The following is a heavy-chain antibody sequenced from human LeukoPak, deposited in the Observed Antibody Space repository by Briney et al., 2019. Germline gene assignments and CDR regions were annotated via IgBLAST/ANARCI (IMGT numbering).Heavy chain of an antibody. V-gene: IGHV4-59*01. CDR2: IQYRGNA. D-gene: IGHD4-17*01. J-gene: IGHJ4*02. CDR3: ARVGSLTTFD. Sequence: PSETLSLTCTVSGGSISTYYWTWIRQPPGKGLEWIGYIQYRGNADYNPSLKSRVTISVDTSNNQCSLRLSSATAADTAMYYCARVGSLTTFDWGQGTLVTVSS. CDR1: GGSISTYY.